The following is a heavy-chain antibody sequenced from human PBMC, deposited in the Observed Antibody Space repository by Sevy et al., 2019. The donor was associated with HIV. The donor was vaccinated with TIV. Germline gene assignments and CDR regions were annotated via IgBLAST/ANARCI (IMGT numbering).Heavy chain of an antibody. V-gene: IGHV3-7*03. D-gene: IGHD6-19*01. CDR3: ARDSDWKPVDY. J-gene: IGHJ4*02. CDR1: GFIFRRYW. Sequence: GGSLRLSCAASGFIFRRYWMTWVRQAPGKGLEWVANIKEDGSEKNYVDSVKGRFTIARDNAKNSMHLQMNSLRAEDTAIYYCARDSDWKPVDYWGQGTLVTVSS. CDR2: IKEDGSEK.